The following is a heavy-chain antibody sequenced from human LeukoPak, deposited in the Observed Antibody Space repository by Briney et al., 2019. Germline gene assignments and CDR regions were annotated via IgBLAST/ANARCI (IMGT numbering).Heavy chain of an antibody. J-gene: IGHJ6*02. D-gene: IGHD6-13*01. CDR2: INHSGST. V-gene: IGHV4-34*01. CDR3: ARVAAAGIFLPCYYYGMDV. Sequence: SETLSLTCAVYGGSFSGYYWSWIRQPPGKGLEWIGEINHSGSTNYNPSLKSRVTISVDTSKNQFSLKLSSVTAADTAVYYCARVAAAGIFLPCYYYGMDVWGQGTTVTVSS. CDR1: GGSFSGYY.